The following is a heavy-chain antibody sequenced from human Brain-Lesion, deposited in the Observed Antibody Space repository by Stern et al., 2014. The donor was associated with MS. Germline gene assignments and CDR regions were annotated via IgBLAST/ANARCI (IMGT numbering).Heavy chain of an antibody. V-gene: IGHV3-74*02. J-gene: IGHJ5*01. CDR1: GFTFSNYW. Sequence: EVQLVESGGGLVQPGGSLRLSRAASGFTFSNYWMHWVRQAPGKGLEWVSRVNNDGRRTSYADSVKGRFTMSRDNAKNTLYLQMNSLRVEDTAIYYCARGERWFDSWGQGTLVTVSS. CDR2: VNNDGRRT. D-gene: IGHD3-10*01. CDR3: ARGERWFDS.